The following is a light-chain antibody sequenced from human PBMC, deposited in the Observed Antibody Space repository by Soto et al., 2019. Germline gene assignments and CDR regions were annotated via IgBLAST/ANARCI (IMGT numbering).Light chain of an antibody. Sequence: QSALTQPPSVSGSPGQSVTISCTGTSSDVGGYNRVSWYQQPPGTAPKLVIYEVIRRPSGVPARFSGSKSGNTASLTISGLQAEDEADYYCYSYTSSSTYVFGTGTKVTVL. V-gene: IGLV2-18*02. CDR2: EVI. CDR3: YSYTSSSTYV. J-gene: IGLJ1*01. CDR1: SSDVGGYNR.